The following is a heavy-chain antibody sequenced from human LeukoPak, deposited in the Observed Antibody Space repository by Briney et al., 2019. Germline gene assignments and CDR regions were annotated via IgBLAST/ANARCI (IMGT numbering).Heavy chain of an antibody. D-gene: IGHD6-13*01. V-gene: IGHV3-7*01. CDR3: VKVSIAVAGSDY. Sequence: PGGSLRLSCAASGFIFSNYWMTWVRQAPGKGLEWVANIKEDGSEKYYLDSVSGRFTISRDNAKNSLYLQMNNLRAEDTAVYYCVKVSIAVAGSDYWGQGTLVTVSS. J-gene: IGHJ4*02. CDR1: GFIFSNYW. CDR2: IKEDGSEK.